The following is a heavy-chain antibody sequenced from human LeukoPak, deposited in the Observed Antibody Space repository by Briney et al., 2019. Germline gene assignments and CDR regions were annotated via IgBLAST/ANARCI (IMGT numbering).Heavy chain of an antibody. CDR2: INPNSGGT. Sequence: GRSLRLSCAASGFTFTGYYMHWVRQAPGQGLEWMGWINPNSGGTNYAQKFQGRVTMTRDTSISTAYTELSRLRSDDTAVYYCARDLYYYDSSSYPLPWGQGTLVTVSS. D-gene: IGHD3-22*01. CDR3: ARDLYYYDSSSYPLP. J-gene: IGHJ5*02. CDR1: GFTFTGYY. V-gene: IGHV1-2*02.